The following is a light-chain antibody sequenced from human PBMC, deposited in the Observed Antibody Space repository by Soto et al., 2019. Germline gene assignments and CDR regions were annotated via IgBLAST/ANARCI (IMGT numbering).Light chain of an antibody. CDR1: QSVSSN. CDR3: QQYNNWPRT. CDR2: GAY. Sequence: EIVMTQSPATLSVYPGERATLSCRASQSVSSNLAWYQQKPGQAHRLLIYGAYTRATGIQARFSGSGSGTEFTLTISSLQSEDFAVYYCQQYNNWPRTFGQGTKVDIK. J-gene: IGKJ1*01. V-gene: IGKV3-15*01.